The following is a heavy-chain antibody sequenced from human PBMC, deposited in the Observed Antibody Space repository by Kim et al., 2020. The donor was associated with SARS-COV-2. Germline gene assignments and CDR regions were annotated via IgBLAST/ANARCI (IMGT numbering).Heavy chain of an antibody. CDR2: LMDSGCP. CDR1: GFSLSTTD. V-gene: IGHV3-23*01. Sequence: GGSLRLSCEVSGFSLSTTDMTWVRQAPGKGLEWVATLMDSGCPNYADSVRGRFTVYRDTSKNGFYLEMNRLRFEDTAMYFCAKNSAGHHVWGQGMVVTVSP. J-gene: IGHJ4*02. D-gene: IGHD4-4*01. CDR3: AKNSAGHHV.